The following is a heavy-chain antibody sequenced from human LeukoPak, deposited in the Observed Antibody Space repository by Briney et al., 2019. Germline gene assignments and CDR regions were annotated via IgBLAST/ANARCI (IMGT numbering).Heavy chain of an antibody. V-gene: IGHV7-4-1*02. CDR1: GYTFTSYA. D-gene: IGHD4-17*01. CDR3: ARELNDYGDYVDYYYYYMDV. CDR2: INTNTGNP. Sequence: ASVKVSCKASGYTFTSYAMNWVRQAPGQGLEWMGWINTNTGNPTYAQGFTGRFVFSLDTSVSTAYLQISSLKAEDTAVYYCARELNDYGDYVDYYYYYMDVWGKGTTVTVSS. J-gene: IGHJ6*03.